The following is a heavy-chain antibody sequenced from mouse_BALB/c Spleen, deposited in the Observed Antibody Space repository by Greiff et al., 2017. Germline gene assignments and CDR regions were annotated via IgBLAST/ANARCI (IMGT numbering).Heavy chain of an antibody. CDR3: ARRFITTVVGAMDY. J-gene: IGHJ4*01. CDR1: GYAFTNYL. V-gene: IGHV1-54*01. Sequence: VQLQQSGAELVRPGTSVKVSCKASGYAFTNYLIEWVKQRPGQGLEWIGVINPGSGGTNYNEKFKGKATLTADKSSSTAYMQLSSLTSDDSAVYFCARRFITTVVGAMDYWGQGTSVTVSS. D-gene: IGHD1-1*01. CDR2: INPGSGGT.